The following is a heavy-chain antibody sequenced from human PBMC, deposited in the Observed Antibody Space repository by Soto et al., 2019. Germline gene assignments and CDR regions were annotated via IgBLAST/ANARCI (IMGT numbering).Heavy chain of an antibody. Sequence: SETLSLTCTVSGGSISSGGYYWSWIRQHPGKGLEWIGYIYYSGSTYYNPSLKSRVTISVDTSKNQFSLKLSSVTAADTAVYYCARDLSLDSGYGGRSFDIWGQGTMVTVSS. CDR1: GGSISSGGYY. D-gene: IGHD5-12*01. J-gene: IGHJ3*02. CDR3: ARDLSLDSGYGGRSFDI. V-gene: IGHV4-31*03. CDR2: IYYSGST.